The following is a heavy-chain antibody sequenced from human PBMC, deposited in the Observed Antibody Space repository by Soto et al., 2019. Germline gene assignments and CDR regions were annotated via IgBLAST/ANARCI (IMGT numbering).Heavy chain of an antibody. CDR1: GDSVSSNSAA. Sequence: SQTLSLTFAISGDSVSSNSAAWNWIRQSPSRVLEWLGRTYYRSKWYNDYAVSVKSRITINPDTSKNQFSLQLNSVTPEDTAVYYCARAGIAAAGTYYYGMDVWGQGTTVTVSS. J-gene: IGHJ6*02. V-gene: IGHV6-1*01. CDR2: TYYRSKWYN. CDR3: ARAGIAAAGTYYYGMDV. D-gene: IGHD6-13*01.